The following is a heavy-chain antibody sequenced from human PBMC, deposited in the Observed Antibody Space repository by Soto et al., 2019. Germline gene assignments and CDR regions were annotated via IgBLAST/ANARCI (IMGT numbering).Heavy chain of an antibody. Sequence: QVQLVQSGAEVKETGSSVKVSCKSSGYIFKNYAVTWLRQAPGQGLEWMGGIIPVFGTPDYSQKFRGRVTIPADESTSTVYMELRSLTSEDTAVYYCARHLYDYVWGSYRHWGQGTLVTASS. J-gene: IGHJ4*02. V-gene: IGHV1-69*01. CDR1: GYIFKNYA. CDR3: ARHLYDYVWGSYRH. CDR2: IIPVFGTP. D-gene: IGHD3-16*02.